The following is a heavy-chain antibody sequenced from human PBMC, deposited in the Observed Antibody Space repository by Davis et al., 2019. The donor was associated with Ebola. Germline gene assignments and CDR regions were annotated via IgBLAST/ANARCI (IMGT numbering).Heavy chain of an antibody. Sequence: PSETLSLTCTVSGGSISSYYWSWIRQPPGKGLEWIGYIYYSGSTNYNPSLKSRVTISVDTSKNLFSLKLSSVTAAETAVYYCARLVGDFWSGYSPYGMDVWGQGTTVTVSS. CDR3: ARLVGDFWSGYSPYGMDV. J-gene: IGHJ6*02. V-gene: IGHV4-59*01. CDR1: GGSISSYY. D-gene: IGHD3-3*01. CDR2: IYYSGST.